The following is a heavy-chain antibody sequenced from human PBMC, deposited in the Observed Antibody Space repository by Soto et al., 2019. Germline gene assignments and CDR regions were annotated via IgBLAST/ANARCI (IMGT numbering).Heavy chain of an antibody. CDR3: ARLPNKSPQN. J-gene: IGHJ1*01. CDR2: ISNDGSS. CDR1: GFTFSSYW. Sequence: EVQLVESGGGVVQPGGSLRLSCVASGFTFSSYWMHWVRQAPGKGLVWVSSISNDGSSIYADPVKGRFTISRDNAKNTLYLQRNSLRAEDTAVYYCARLPNKSPQNWGQGTLVIVSP. V-gene: IGHV3-74*01.